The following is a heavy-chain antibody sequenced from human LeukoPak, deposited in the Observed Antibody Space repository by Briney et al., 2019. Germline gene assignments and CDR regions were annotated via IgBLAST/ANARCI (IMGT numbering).Heavy chain of an antibody. V-gene: IGHV3-23*01. J-gene: IGHJ4*02. D-gene: IGHD6-19*01. CDR1: GFTFSSYA. CDR2: ISGSGGST. CDR3: AKFPGSSDWYSFDY. Sequence: GESLRLSCAASGFTFSSYAMSWVRQAPGKGLEWVSAISGSGGSTYYADSVKGRFTISRDNSKNTLYLQMNSLRAKDTAVYYCAKFPGSSDWYSFDYWGQGTLVTVSS.